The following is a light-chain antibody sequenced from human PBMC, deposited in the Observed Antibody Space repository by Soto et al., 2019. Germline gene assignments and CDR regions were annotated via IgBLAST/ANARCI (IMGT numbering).Light chain of an antibody. CDR2: AAS. CDR3: PQANSFPGT. J-gene: IGKJ4*01. Sequence: IQMTQSPSSVSASVGDRVTITCRASQHISTWLTWYQQKPGKAPKLLIYAASILQSGVPSRFSGSGSGTDFTPTISGLQPEDLATYYCPQANSFPGTFGGGTKVDI. CDR1: QHISTW. V-gene: IGKV1-12*01.